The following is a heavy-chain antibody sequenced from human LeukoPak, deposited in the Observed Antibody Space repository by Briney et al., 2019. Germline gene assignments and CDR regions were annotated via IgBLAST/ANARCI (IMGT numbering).Heavy chain of an antibody. D-gene: IGHD6-19*01. CDR1: GFTFSNYG. V-gene: IGHV3-33*01. Sequence: GGSLRLSCAASGFTFSNYGMHWVRQAPGKGLEWVAVIWYDGSNKYYGDSVKGRFTISRDNSKNTLYLQMNSLRAEDTAVYYCATSRQWLVRYFDYWGQGTLATVSS. J-gene: IGHJ4*02. CDR3: ATSRQWLVRYFDY. CDR2: IWYDGSNK.